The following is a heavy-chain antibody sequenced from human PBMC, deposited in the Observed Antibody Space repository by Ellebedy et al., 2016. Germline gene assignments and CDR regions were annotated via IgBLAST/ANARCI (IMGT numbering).Heavy chain of an antibody. Sequence: GGSLRLSCAASGFTVSTNYMKRVRQAPGKGLEWVSAIFSDGNTYYADSVKCRFTISRDNSKNTLYLQMTSLRAEDTAVYYRARGVGSGWFDPWGQGTLVTVSS. V-gene: IGHV3-53*01. CDR1: GFTVSTNY. D-gene: IGHD2-15*01. J-gene: IGHJ5*02. CDR3: ARGVGSGWFDP. CDR2: IFSDGNT.